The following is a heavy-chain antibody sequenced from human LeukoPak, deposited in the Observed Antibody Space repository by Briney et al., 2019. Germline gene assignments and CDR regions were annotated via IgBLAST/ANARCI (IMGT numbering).Heavy chain of an antibody. CDR1: GFSFSSYG. CDR3: ARRSSGWFLDY. J-gene: IGHJ4*02. Sequence: GGSLRLSCAASGFSFSSYGMNWVRQAPGKGLEWVSYISSSGNTIYYADSVKGRFTISRDNAKNSLCLHMDSLRDEDTAVYYCARRSSGWFLDYWGQGTLVTASS. CDR2: ISSSGNTI. D-gene: IGHD6-19*01. V-gene: IGHV3-48*02.